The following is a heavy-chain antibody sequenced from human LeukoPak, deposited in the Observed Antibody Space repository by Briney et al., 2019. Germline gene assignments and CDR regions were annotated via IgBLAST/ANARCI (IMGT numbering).Heavy chain of an antibody. CDR1: GYTFSDYG. J-gene: IGHJ4*01. V-gene: IGHV3-30*02. D-gene: IGHD2/OR15-2a*01. CDR3: TKDLSTSHCTTAMCYYFDY. Sequence: GGSLRLSCAASGYTFSDYGMHWVRQAPGKGLEWAASIRYDGTGQYYADSVKSRFTISRDNSRNTLYLQMNSLGGEDTAIYYCTKDLSTSHCTTAMCYYFDYWGLGTLVTVSS. CDR2: IRYDGTGQ.